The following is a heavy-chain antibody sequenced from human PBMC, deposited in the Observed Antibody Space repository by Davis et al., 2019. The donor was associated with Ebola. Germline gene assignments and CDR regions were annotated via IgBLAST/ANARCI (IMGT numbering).Heavy chain of an antibody. CDR1: GFPFSSYG. D-gene: IGHD1-26*01. CDR2: TSNDGKSD. Sequence: GESLKISCAASGFPFSSYGMHWVRQAPGKGLEWVAITSNDGKSDYYTDSVKARFTISRDNSENTLYLQMNSLTPEDTTVYYCAKEGTGYFFDVWGRGTLVTVSS. CDR3: AKEGTGYFFDV. J-gene: IGHJ2*01. V-gene: IGHV3-30*18.